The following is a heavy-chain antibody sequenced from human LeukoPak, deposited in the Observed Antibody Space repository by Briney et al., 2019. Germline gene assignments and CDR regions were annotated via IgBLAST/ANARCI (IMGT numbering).Heavy chain of an antibody. J-gene: IGHJ4*02. V-gene: IGHV1-46*01. D-gene: IGHD6-6*01. CDR2: INPTGGGA. Sequence: ASVKVSCKASGYTFPSYFMHWMRQAPGQGLEWMGIINPTGGGATYAQKFQGRVTMTRDTSTSTVYMELSSLRSDDTAVYYCARTAARRFDYWGQGTLVTVSS. CDR3: ARTAARRFDY. CDR1: GYTFPSYF.